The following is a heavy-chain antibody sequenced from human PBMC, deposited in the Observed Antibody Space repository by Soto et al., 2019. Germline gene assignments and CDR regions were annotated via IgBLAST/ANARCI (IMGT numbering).Heavy chain of an antibody. D-gene: IGHD2-8*01. Sequence: QVQLQESGPGLVKPSETLSLTCTVSGGSVSSGTHYWSWIRQPPGKGLEWIGHIYYLGSTTYNASLKSRVALSIDTYRNRFSLRLSPVTTADTAVYYCARKVSGNMVFDYWGQGTLVTVSS. CDR2: IYYLGST. CDR1: GGSVSSGTHY. V-gene: IGHV4-61*01. CDR3: ARKVSGNMVFDY. J-gene: IGHJ4*02.